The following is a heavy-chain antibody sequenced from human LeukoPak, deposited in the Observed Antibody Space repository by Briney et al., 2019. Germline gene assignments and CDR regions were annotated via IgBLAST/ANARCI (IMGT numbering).Heavy chain of an antibody. D-gene: IGHD2-2*01. CDR1: GFTFSDYY. V-gene: IGHV3-11*06. Sequence: GGSLRLSCAASGFTFSDYYMSWIRQAPGKGLEWVSYISSSTSYTNYADSVKGRFTISRDNAKNSLYLQMNSLRAEDTAVYYCGGGTYAFDIWGQGTMVTVSS. CDR3: GGGTYAFDI. J-gene: IGHJ3*02. CDR2: ISSSTSYT.